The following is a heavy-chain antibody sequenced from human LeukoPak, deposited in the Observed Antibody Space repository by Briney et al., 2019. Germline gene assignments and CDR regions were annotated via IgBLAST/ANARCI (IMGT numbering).Heavy chain of an antibody. Sequence: PGGSLRLSCAASGFTFSSYAMSWVRQAPGKWLEWVSTISGSGGSTYYADSVKGRFTISRDNSKNTLYLQMNSLRAEDTAVYYCAKVPITIFGVVTDYYFDYWGQGTLVTVSS. CDR2: ISGSGGST. CDR3: AKVPITIFGVVTDYYFDY. J-gene: IGHJ4*02. D-gene: IGHD3-3*01. CDR1: GFTFSSYA. V-gene: IGHV3-23*01.